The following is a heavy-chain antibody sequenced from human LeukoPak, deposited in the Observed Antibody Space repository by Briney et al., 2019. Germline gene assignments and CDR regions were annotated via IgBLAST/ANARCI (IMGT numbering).Heavy chain of an antibody. CDR1: GGSISSGDYY. CDR2: IYYSGST. J-gene: IGHJ4*02. V-gene: IGHV4-30-4*02. Sequence: SETLSLTCTVSGGSISSGDYYWSWIRQPPGKGLEWIGYIYYSGSTYYNPSLKSRVTIPVDTSKNQFSLKLSSVTAAVTAVYYCALLLWFGGLSGWGPGTLVTGSS. CDR3: ALLLWFGGLSG. D-gene: IGHD3-10*01.